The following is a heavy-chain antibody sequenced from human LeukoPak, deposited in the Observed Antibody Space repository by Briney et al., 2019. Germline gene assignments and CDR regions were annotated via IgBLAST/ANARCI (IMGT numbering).Heavy chain of an antibody. CDR1: GFTFSTYA. D-gene: IGHD6-13*01. V-gene: IGHV3-7*01. CDR2: IKQDGSEK. CDR3: ARVASSSSALDY. J-gene: IGHJ4*02. Sequence: GGSLRLSCAASGFTFSTYALTWVRQAPGKGLEWVANIKQDGSEKYYVDSVKGRFTISRDNAKNSLSLQMNSLRAEDTAVYYCARVASSSSALDYWGQGTLVTVSS.